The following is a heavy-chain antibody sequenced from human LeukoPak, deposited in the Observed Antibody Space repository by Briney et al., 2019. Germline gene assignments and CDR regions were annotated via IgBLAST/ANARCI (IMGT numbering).Heavy chain of an antibody. CDR3: ARDRVQLERLNWFDP. V-gene: IGHV1-2*02. CDR2: INPNSGGT. Sequence: GASVKVSCKASGYTFTGYYMHWVRQAPGQGLEWMGWINPNSGGTNYAQKFQGRVTMTRDTSISTAYMELSRLRSDDTAVYYCARDRVQLERLNWFDPWGQGTLVTVSS. J-gene: IGHJ5*02. CDR1: GYTFTGYY. D-gene: IGHD1-1*01.